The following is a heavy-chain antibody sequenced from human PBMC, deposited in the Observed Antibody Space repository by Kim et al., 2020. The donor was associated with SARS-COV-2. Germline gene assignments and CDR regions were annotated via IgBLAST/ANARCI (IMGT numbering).Heavy chain of an antibody. D-gene: IGHD1-1*01. CDR2: ISGDGNNN. Sequence: GGSLRLSCAASGFTFSNFWIHWVRQGPGTGLVYVSGISGDGNNNWYADSVKGRFTISRDNAKNTVYLQMNSLRAEDTAIYFCARDRRSTSADYYFDYRGQGILVTVSS. V-gene: IGHV3-74*01. CDR3: ARDRRSTSADYYFDY. J-gene: IGHJ4*02. CDR1: GFTFSNFW.